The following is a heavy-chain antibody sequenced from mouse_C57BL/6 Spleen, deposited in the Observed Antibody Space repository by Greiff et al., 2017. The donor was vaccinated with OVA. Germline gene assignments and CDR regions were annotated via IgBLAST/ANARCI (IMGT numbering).Heavy chain of an antibody. J-gene: IGHJ4*01. D-gene: IGHD2-1*01. Sequence: EVQLVESGGGLVKPGGSLKLSCAASGFTFSDYGMHWVRQAPEKGLEWVAYISSGSSTIYYADTVKGRFTISRDNAKNTLFLQMTSLRAEDTAMYYCARTYGKGYAMDYWGQGTSVTVSS. CDR1: GFTFSDYG. V-gene: IGHV5-17*01. CDR3: ARTYGKGYAMDY. CDR2: ISSGSSTI.